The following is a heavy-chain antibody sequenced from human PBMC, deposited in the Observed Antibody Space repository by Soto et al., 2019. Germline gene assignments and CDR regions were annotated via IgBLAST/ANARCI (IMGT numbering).Heavy chain of an antibody. CDR3: AKESITMIVVVTSFDY. J-gene: IGHJ4*02. Sequence: LRLSCAASGFTFSSYAMSWVRQAPGKGLEWVSAISGSGGSTYYADSVKGRFTISRDNSKNTLYLQMNSLRAEDTAVYYCAKESITMIVVVTSFDYWGQGTLVTVSS. D-gene: IGHD3-22*01. CDR2: ISGSGGST. CDR1: GFTFSSYA. V-gene: IGHV3-23*01.